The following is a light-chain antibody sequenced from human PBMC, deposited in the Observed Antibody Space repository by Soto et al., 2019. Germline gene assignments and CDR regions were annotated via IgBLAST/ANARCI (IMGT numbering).Light chain of an antibody. CDR2: GAS. Sequence: EIVLTQSPGTLSLSPGERATLSCRASQSVTSSYLAWYQQKPGQAPRLLISGASSRATGIPGRFSGSGSGTDFTLIISRLEPEDFAVYYCQQYSTSRCTFGGGTKVEIK. CDR3: QQYSTSRCT. J-gene: IGKJ4*02. V-gene: IGKV3-20*01. CDR1: QSVTSSY.